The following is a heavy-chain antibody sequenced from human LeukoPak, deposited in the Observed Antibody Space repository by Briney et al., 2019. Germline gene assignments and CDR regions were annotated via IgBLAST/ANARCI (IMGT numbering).Heavy chain of an antibody. V-gene: IGHV4-59*08. CDR3: ARQDMDVAGAGLDYFDY. Sequence: SETLSLTCTVSGGSISRYYWSWLRQPPGKGLEWIGYIYYSGSTNYNPSLKSRVTISVDTSKNQFSLKLSSVTAADTAMYYCARQDMDVAGAGLDYFDYWGQGTLVTVSS. D-gene: IGHD1-26*01. J-gene: IGHJ4*02. CDR2: IYYSGST. CDR1: GGSISRYY.